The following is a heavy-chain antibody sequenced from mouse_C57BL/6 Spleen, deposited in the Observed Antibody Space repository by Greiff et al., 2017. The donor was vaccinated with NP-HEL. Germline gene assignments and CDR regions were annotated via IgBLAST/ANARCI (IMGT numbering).Heavy chain of an antibody. CDR2: IYPGGGYT. D-gene: IGHD3-2*02. J-gene: IGHJ3*01. CDR1: GYTFTNYW. Sequence: QVQLQQSGAELVRPGTSVKMSCKASGYTFTNYWIGWAKQRPGHGLEWIGDIYPGGGYTNYNEKFKGKATLTADKSSSTAYMQFSSLTSEDSAIYYCARGGGDSSGFFAYWGQGTLVTVSA. CDR3: ARGGGDSSGFFAY. V-gene: IGHV1-63*01.